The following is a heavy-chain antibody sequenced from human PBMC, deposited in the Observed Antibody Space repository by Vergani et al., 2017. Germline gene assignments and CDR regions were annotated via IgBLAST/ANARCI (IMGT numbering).Heavy chain of an antibody. CDR2: ICHTEDT. V-gene: IGHV4-4*03. CDR1: GDSISSNNC. Sequence: QVQLQEPGPGLVKPPGTLSLTCAVSGDSISSNNCWTWVRQPPGKGLEWIGEICHTEDTKYSPSLKSRVTVSVDTSKNQFSLKLSSVTAADTAVYYCARXPICSSTSCYPFDYWGQGTLVTVSS. D-gene: IGHD2-2*01. CDR3: ARXPICSSTSCYPFDY. J-gene: IGHJ4*02.